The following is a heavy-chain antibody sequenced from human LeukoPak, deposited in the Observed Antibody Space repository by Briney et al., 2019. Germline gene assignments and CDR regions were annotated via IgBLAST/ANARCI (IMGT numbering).Heavy chain of an antibody. V-gene: IGHV1-18*01. CDR3: ARGTTHYYDSSGDAFDI. CDR2: ISAYNGNT. D-gene: IGHD3-22*01. CDR1: GYTFTSYG. J-gene: IGHJ3*02. Sequence: ASVKVSCTASGYTFTSYGISWVRPAPGQGLAWMGWISAYNGNTNYPQKLQGRVTMTTDTSTSTAYMELRSLRSDDTAVYYCARGTTHYYDSSGDAFDIWGQGTMVTVSS.